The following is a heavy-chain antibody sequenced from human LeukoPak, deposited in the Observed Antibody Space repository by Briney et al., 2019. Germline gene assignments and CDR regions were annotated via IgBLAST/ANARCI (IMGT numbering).Heavy chain of an antibody. CDR2: ISYDGSNK. D-gene: IGHD1-26*01. CDR3: AGGTYYGDY. Sequence: GGSLRLSCAASGFTFNSYGMHWVRQAPGKGLEWVAVISYDGSNKYYADSVKGRLTISRDNSKNTLWLQMNSLRAEDTAVYYCAGGTYYGDYWGQGTLVTVSS. CDR1: GFTFNSYG. J-gene: IGHJ4*02. V-gene: IGHV3-30*03.